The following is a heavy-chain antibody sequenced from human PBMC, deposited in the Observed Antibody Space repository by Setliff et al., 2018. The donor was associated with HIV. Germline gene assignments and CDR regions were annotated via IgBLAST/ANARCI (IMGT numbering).Heavy chain of an antibody. CDR2: INPSGDST. J-gene: IGHJ4*02. CDR3: ARGPHCSSTSCFGGFDY. V-gene: IGHV1-46*01. D-gene: IGHD2-2*01. CDR1: QNTFTNYY. Sequence: GASVKVSCKASQNTFTNYYMHWVRQAPGQGLEWMGIINPSGDSTIYAQKFQGKVTMTRDTSTSTVYMELSSLRSEDTAVYYCARGPHCSSTSCFGGFDYWGQGTLVTVSS.